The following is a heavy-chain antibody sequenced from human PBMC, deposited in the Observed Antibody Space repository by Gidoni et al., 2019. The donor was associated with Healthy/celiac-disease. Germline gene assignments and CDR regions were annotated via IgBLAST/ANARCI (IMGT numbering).Heavy chain of an antibody. V-gene: IGHV4-59*01. Sequence: QVQLQESGPGLVKPLETLSLTCTVSGASISSSYWNWIRQPPGKGLEWIGFIFYSGSTIYNPSLKRRVTISIDTSKNQFSLKLSSVTATDTAVYYCASMIVGATREFHYWGQGTLVTVSS. J-gene: IGHJ4*02. CDR2: IFYSGST. D-gene: IGHD1-26*01. CDR1: GASISSSY. CDR3: ASMIVGATREFHY.